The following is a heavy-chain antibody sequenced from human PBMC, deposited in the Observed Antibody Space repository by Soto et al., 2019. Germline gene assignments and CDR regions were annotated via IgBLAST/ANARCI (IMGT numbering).Heavy chain of an antibody. D-gene: IGHD5-18*01. V-gene: IGHV4-61*01. Sequence: SETLSLTCTVSGGSVSSGSYYWSWIRHPPGKGLEWIGYIYYGGSTNYNPSLKSRVTISVDTSKNQFSLKLSSVTAADTAVYYCARPLYSYGPMDVWGQGTTVTVSS. CDR3: ARPLYSYGPMDV. CDR1: GGSVSSGSYY. CDR2: IYYGGST. J-gene: IGHJ6*02.